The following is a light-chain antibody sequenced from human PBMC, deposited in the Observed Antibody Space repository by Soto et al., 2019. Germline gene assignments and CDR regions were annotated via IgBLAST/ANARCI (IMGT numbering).Light chain of an antibody. V-gene: IGKV1-12*01. Sequence: DIHMTQSPSSLSASVGDRFTITCRASQGISSWLAWYQQKPGKAPKFLIYASSTLQSGVPSRFSGSASGTDFSLTISSLPPEDFETYYCQQGYSSPLTFGQGTKVDIK. CDR2: ASS. J-gene: IGKJ1*01. CDR1: QGISSW. CDR3: QQGYSSPLT.